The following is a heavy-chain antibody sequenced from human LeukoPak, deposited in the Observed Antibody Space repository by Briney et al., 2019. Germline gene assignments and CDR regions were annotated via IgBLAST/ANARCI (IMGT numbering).Heavy chain of an antibody. CDR2: IYSGGST. CDR3: ARMAGAAHSYGYTDY. J-gene: IGHJ4*02. V-gene: IGHV3-66*01. D-gene: IGHD5-18*01. CDR1: GFTVSSNY. Sequence: GGSLRLSCAASGFTVSSNYMSWVRQAPGKGLEWVSVIYSGGSTYYADSVKGRFIISRDHSKNTVYLQMNSLSPDDTAVYYCARMAGAAHSYGYTDYWGQGTLVTVSS.